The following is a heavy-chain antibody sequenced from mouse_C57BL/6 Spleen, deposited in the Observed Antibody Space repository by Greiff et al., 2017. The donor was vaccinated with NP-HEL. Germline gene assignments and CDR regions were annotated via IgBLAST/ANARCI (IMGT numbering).Heavy chain of an antibody. D-gene: IGHD1-1*01. J-gene: IGHJ4*01. Sequence: VQLQESGPELVKPGASVKISCKASGYTFTDYYINWVKQRPGQGLEWIGWIFPGSGSTYYNEKFKGKATLTVDKSSSTAYMLLSSLTSEDSAVYFCARRGYYGSSPYAMDYWGQGTSVTVSS. CDR1: GYTFTDYY. CDR2: IFPGSGST. CDR3: ARRGYYGSSPYAMDY. V-gene: IGHV1-75*01.